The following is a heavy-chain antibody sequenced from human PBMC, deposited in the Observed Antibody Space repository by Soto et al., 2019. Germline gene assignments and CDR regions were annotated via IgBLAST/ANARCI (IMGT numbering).Heavy chain of an antibody. CDR3: AKAPATDYDFWSGYYTFDY. CDR1: GFTFSSYA. D-gene: IGHD3-3*01. Sequence: GGSLRLSCAASGFTFSSYAMSWVRQAPGKGLEWVSAISGSGGSTYYADSVKGRFTISRDNSKNTLYLQMNSLRADDTAVYYCAKAPATDYDFWSGYYTFDYWGQGTLVTVSS. V-gene: IGHV3-23*01. CDR2: ISGSGGST. J-gene: IGHJ4*02.